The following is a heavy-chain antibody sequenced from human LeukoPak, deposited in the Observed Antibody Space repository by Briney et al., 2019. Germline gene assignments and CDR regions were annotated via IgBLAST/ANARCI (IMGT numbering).Heavy chain of an antibody. Sequence: GGSLRLSCAASGFAFSSYAMHWVRQTPGKGLEWVTFIRYDGSITYYADSVKGRFTISRDNSKNTLYLQMKSLRAEDTAVYYCAKDENWRTLDYWGQGTLVTVSS. CDR3: AKDENWRTLDY. CDR2: IRYDGSIT. J-gene: IGHJ4*02. V-gene: IGHV3-30*02. CDR1: GFAFSSYA. D-gene: IGHD1-1*01.